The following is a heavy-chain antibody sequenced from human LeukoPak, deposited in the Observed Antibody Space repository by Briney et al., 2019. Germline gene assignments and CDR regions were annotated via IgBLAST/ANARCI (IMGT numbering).Heavy chain of an antibody. CDR3: ARATYYDCRSGPWVYYYYYMDV. J-gene: IGHJ6*03. Sequence: ASVKVSCKASGYTFTGYYMHWVRQAPGQGLEWMGRINPNSGGTNYAQKFQGRVTMTRGTSISTAYMELSRLRSDDTAVYYCARATYYDCRSGPWVYYYYYMDVGGKGTTVTVSS. CDR2: INPNSGGT. CDR1: GYTFTGYY. D-gene: IGHD3-3*01. V-gene: IGHV1-2*06.